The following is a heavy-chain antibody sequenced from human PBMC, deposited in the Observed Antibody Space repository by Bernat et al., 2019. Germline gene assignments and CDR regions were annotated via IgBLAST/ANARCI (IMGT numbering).Heavy chain of an antibody. D-gene: IGHD3-16*01. CDR1: GGSISSGGYS. V-gene: IGHV4-30-2*01. CDR2: IYHSGST. CDR3: ARDGGDWFDP. Sequence: QLQLRESGSGLVKPSQTLSLTCAVSGGSISSGGYSWSWIRQPPGKGLEWIGYIYHSGSTYYNPSLKSRVTISVDRSKNQFSLKLSSVTAADTAVYYCARDGGDWFDPWGQGTLVTVSS. J-gene: IGHJ5*02.